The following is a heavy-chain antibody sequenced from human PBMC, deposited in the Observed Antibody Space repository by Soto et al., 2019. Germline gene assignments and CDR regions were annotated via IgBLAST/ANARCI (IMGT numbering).Heavy chain of an antibody. V-gene: IGHV1-69*13. J-gene: IGHJ6*02. CDR2: IIPIFGTA. D-gene: IGHD3-3*01. CDR3: ATAGITIFGVVILDMDV. Sequence: SVKVSCKASGGTFSSYAISWVRQAPGQGLEWMGGIIPIFGTANYAQKFQGRVTITADESTSTAYMELSSLRSEDTAVYYCATAGITIFGVVILDMDVWGQGTTVTVSS. CDR1: GGTFSSYA.